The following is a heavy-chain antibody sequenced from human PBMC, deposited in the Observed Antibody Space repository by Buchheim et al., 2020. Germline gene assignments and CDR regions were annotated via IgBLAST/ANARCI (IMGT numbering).Heavy chain of an antibody. V-gene: IGHV2-5*02. CDR2: IYWDDDK. Sequence: QITLKESGPTLVKPTQTLTLTCTFSGFSLSTSGVGVGWVRQSPGKALEWLALIYWDDDKRYSPSLTSRLTIIKDTSNNHVVLIMTDVDPVDTATYYCARRLRNSSGKRGFDPWGQGTL. J-gene: IGHJ5*02. CDR1: GFSLSTSGVG. CDR3: ARRLRNSSGKRGFDP. D-gene: IGHD3-22*01.